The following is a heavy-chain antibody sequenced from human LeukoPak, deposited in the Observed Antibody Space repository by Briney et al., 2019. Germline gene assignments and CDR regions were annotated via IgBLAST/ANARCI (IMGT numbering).Heavy chain of an antibody. Sequence: GGSLRLSCAASGFTFNTYWMSWFRQAPGKGLECVASIKPDGSENYYVDPVKGRFTISRDNARNSLYLQMNSLRVEDAAVYYCARDLNWETYWGQGTLVTVSS. D-gene: IGHD1-26*01. CDR3: ARDLNWETY. CDR2: IKPDGSEN. V-gene: IGHV3-7*01. CDR1: GFTFNTYW. J-gene: IGHJ4*02.